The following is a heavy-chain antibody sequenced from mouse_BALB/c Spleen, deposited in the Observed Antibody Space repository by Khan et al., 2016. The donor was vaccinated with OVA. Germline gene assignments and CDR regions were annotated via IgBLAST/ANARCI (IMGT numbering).Heavy chain of an antibody. CDR3: TRLVDY. J-gene: IGHJ4*01. V-gene: IGHV5-6-5*01. CDR1: GFTFSSYA. CDR2: ISSGGNT. Sequence: EVELVESGGGLVKPGGSLKLSCAASGFTFSSYAVSWVRQTSEKRLEWVASISSGGNTYYPDSVKGRFTISRDDARNILYLQMSSLRSEDTAMYYCTRLVDYWGQGTSVTVSS.